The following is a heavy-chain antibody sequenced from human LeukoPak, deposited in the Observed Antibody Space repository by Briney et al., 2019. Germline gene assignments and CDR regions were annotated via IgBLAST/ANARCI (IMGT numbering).Heavy chain of an antibody. J-gene: IGHJ4*02. D-gene: IGHD4-11*01. CDR1: GFTFSSYA. Sequence: GRSLRLSCAASGFTFSSYAMHWVRQAPGKGLEWVAVISYDGSSKYYADSVKGRFTISRDNSKNTLYLQMNSLRAEDTAVYYCARARFTTVTTGLLDYWGQGTLVTVSS. CDR3: ARARFTTVTTGLLDY. V-gene: IGHV3-30-3*01. CDR2: ISYDGSSK.